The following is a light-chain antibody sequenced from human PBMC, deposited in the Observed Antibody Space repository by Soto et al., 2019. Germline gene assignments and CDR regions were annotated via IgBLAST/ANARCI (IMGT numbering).Light chain of an antibody. CDR2: GAS. CDR1: QSVSSSY. V-gene: IGKV3-20*01. Sequence: EIVLTQSPGTLSLSPGERATLSCRASQSVSSSYLAWYQQKPGQAPRLLISGASSRATDIPDRFSGSGSGTDFTLTISRLEPEDFAVYYCQQYGSSFTWTFGQGTKVEIK. J-gene: IGKJ1*01. CDR3: QQYGSSFTWT.